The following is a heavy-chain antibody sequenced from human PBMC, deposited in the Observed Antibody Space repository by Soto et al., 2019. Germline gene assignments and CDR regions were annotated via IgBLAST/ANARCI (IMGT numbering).Heavy chain of an antibody. CDR3: ARDPDFWSGYLDY. CDR1: GFTFTSYG. J-gene: IGHJ4*02. D-gene: IGHD3-3*01. V-gene: IGHV1-18*01. CDR2: INPYNGKK. Sequence: QVQLLQSGAEVKKAGASVKVSCEASGFTFTSYGFSWVRQAPGQGLEWMGWINPYNGKKNYAQKFQGRGTMTIDTSTDTVYMEVRSLRSDDTAVYYFARDPDFWSGYLDYWGQGTLVTVSS.